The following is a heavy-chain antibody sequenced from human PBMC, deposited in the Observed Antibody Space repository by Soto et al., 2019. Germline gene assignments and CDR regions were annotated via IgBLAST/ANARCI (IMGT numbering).Heavy chain of an antibody. J-gene: IGHJ3*02. CDR1: GFTFSSYA. V-gene: IGHV3-23*01. CDR3: AKVRLLRDCTGTSCLGAFDI. Sequence: VQLLESGGGLVQPGGSLRLSLATSGFTFSSYAMSWGRQAPGKGLEWDSAITASGDTTYYADSVKGRFTISRDNSKSTTYLQMNSLRAEDTAVYYCAKVRLLRDCTGTSCLGAFDIWGQGTMVTVSS. D-gene: IGHD2-2*01. CDR2: ITASGDTT.